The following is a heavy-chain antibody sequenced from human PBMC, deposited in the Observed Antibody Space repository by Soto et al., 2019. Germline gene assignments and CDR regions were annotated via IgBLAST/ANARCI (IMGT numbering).Heavy chain of an antibody. D-gene: IGHD6-6*01. CDR3: ARDPGSIEARGDY. V-gene: IGHV1-69*01. J-gene: IGHJ4*02. CDR2: IIPIFGTA. CDR1: GGTFSSYA. Sequence: QVQLVQSGAEVKKPGSSVKGSCKASGGTFSSYAISWVRQAPGHGLEWMGGIIPIFGTANYAQKFQGRVTITADESTSTDYMELSSLRSEDTAVYSCARDPGSIEARGDYWGQGTLVTVAS.